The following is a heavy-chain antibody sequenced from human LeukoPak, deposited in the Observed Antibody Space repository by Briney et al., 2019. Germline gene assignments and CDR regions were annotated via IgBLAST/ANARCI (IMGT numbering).Heavy chain of an antibody. V-gene: IGHV6-1*01. CDR1: GDSVSSNSAT. CDR3: ARDLRFGEGGMDV. J-gene: IGHJ6*02. D-gene: IGHD3-10*01. CDR2: TYYRSKWYN. Sequence: SQTLSLTCAISGDSVSSNSATWNWTRQSPSRGVEWLGRTYYRSKWYNDYALSVKSRISINPDTSKNPFSLHLNSVTPEDTAVYYCARDLRFGEGGMDVWRQGTTVTVSS.